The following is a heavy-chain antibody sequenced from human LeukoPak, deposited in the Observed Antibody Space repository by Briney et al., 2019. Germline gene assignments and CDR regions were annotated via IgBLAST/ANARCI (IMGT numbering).Heavy chain of an antibody. J-gene: IGHJ6*02. CDR3: ARENEAPYYYGMDV. D-gene: IGHD1-1*01. Sequence: SETLSLTCTVSGGSISSGGYYWSWIRQHPGKGLEWIGYIYYSGSTYYNPSLKSRVTISVDTSKNQFSLKLSSVTAADTAVYYCARENEAPYYYGMDVWGQGTTVTVSS. CDR2: IYYSGST. CDR1: GGSISSGGYY. V-gene: IGHV4-31*03.